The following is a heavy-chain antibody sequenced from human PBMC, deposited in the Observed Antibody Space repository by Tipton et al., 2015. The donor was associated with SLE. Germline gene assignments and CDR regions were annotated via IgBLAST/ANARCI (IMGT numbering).Heavy chain of an antibody. Sequence: FLRLSCAASGFTFSSYSMNWVRQAPGKGLEWVSYISSSSSTIYYADSVKGRFTISRDNAKNSLYLQMNSLRDEDTAVYYCARERAVAGRRYFDLWGRGPLVTVSS. D-gene: IGHD6-19*01. V-gene: IGHV3-48*02. CDR2: ISSSSSTI. J-gene: IGHJ2*01. CDR1: GFTFSSYS. CDR3: ARERAVAGRRYFDL.